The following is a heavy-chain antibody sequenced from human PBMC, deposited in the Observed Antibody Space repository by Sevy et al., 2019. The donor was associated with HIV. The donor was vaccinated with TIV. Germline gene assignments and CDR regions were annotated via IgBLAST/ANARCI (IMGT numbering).Heavy chain of an antibody. CDR2: INHSGST. CDR1: GGSFSGYY. CDR3: VDSSGYPDAFDI. Sequence: SETLSLTCAVYGGSFSGYYWSWIRQPPGKGLEWIGQINHSGSTNYNPSLKSRVTISVDTSKNQFSLKLSSVTAADTAVYYCVDSSGYPDAFDIWGQGTMVTVSS. D-gene: IGHD3-22*01. V-gene: IGHV4-34*01. J-gene: IGHJ3*02.